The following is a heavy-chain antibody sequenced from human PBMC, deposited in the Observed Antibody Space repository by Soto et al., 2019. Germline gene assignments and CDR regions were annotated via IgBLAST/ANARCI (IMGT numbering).Heavy chain of an antibody. CDR3: ARDALWFGELSHPNFDY. V-gene: IGHV3-21*01. CDR1: GFTFSSYS. Sequence: EVQLVESGGGLVKPGGSLRLSCAASGFTFSSYSMNWVRQAPGKGLEWVSSISSSSSYIYYADSVKGRFTISRDNAKNSLSLQMNSLRAEDTAVYYCARDALWFGELSHPNFDYWGQGTLVTVSS. J-gene: IGHJ4*02. D-gene: IGHD3-10*01. CDR2: ISSSSSYI.